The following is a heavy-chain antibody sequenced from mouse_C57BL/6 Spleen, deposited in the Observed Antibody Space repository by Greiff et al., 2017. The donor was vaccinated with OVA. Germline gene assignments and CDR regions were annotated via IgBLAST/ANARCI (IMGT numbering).Heavy chain of an antibody. Sequence: EVKLVESGGGLVKPGGSLKLSCAASGFTFSSYAMSWVRQTPEKRLEWVATISDGGSYTYYPDNVKGRFTISRDNAKNNLYLQMSHLKSEDTAMDYCAREGGYYAMDYWGQGTSVTVSS. V-gene: IGHV5-4*01. J-gene: IGHJ4*01. CDR1: GFTFSSYA. CDR3: AREGGYYAMDY. CDR2: ISDGGSYT.